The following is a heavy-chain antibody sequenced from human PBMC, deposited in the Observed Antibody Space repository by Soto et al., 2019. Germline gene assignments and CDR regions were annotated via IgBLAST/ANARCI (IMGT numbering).Heavy chain of an antibody. Sequence: ASVKVSGKASGYTFTSYGISWVRQAPGQGLEWMGWISAYNGNTNYAQKLQGRVTMTTDTSTGTAYMELRSLRSDDTAVYYCARARQLVGSWFDPWGQGTLVTVSS. V-gene: IGHV1-18*04. CDR1: GYTFTSYG. J-gene: IGHJ5*02. CDR3: ARARQLVGSWFDP. CDR2: ISAYNGNT. D-gene: IGHD6-6*01.